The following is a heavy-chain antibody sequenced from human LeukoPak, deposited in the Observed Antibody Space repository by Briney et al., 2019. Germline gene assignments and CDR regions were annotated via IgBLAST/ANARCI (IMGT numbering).Heavy chain of an antibody. CDR3: ARSGYAGDDFSV. CDR2: IYHGGST. D-gene: IGHD5-12*01. Sequence: SETLSLTCTVSGGSISHYYWSWIRQPPGKGLEWIGYIYHGGSTNYNPSLKSRVTMSIDTSKNQFSLKVSSVIAADTAVYYCARSGYAGDDFSVWGKGSTVTVSS. CDR1: GGSISHYY. J-gene: IGHJ6*04. V-gene: IGHV4-59*01.